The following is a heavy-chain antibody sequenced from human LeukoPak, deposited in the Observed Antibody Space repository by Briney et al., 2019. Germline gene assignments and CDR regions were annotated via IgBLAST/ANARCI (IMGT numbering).Heavy chain of an antibody. Sequence: GESLKISCKGSGYSFTSYWIGWVRQMPGKGLEWMGIIYPDDSDTRYSPSFQGQVTISADKSISTAYLQWSSLKASDTAMYYCARGRYYSDTSGYSGIDYWGQGTLVTVSS. CDR2: IYPDDSDT. CDR3: ARGRYYSDTSGYSGIDY. D-gene: IGHD3-22*01. J-gene: IGHJ4*02. CDR1: GYSFTSYW. V-gene: IGHV5-51*01.